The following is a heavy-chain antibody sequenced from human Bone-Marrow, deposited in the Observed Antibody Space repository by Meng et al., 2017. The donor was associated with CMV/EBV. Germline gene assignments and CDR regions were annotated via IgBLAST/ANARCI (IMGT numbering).Heavy chain of an antibody. J-gene: IGHJ4*02. CDR1: GFPFGDYA. Sequence: GESLKISCTASGFPFGDYAMSWVRQAPGKGLEWVGFIRSKAYGGTTEYAAFVKGRFTISRDDSRNTLYLQVNSPRSEDTAVYYCAKVHSLSGSYGPCIDYWGQGALVTVSS. CDR3: AKVHSLSGSYGPCIDY. CDR2: IRSKAYGGTT. V-gene: IGHV3-49*04. D-gene: IGHD1-26*01.